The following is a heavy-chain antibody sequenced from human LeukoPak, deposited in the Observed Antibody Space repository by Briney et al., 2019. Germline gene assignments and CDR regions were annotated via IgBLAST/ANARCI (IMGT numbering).Heavy chain of an antibody. J-gene: IGHJ3*02. Sequence: GGSLRLSCAAPGFTFNNYAMRWVRQAPGEGLEWVAVISRDGTDQYYADSVKGRLTISRDNSQSTLYLHMNSLSTEDTALYYCARAVPAPGTPENAFDIWGQGTMVTVSS. CDR3: ARAVPAPGTPENAFDI. CDR2: ISRDGTDQ. V-gene: IGHV3-30*04. D-gene: IGHD6-13*01. CDR1: GFTFNNYA.